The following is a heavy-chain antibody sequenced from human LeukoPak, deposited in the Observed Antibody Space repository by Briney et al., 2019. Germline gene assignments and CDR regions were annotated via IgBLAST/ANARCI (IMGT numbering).Heavy chain of an antibody. CDR2: IIPIFGTA. Sequence: SVKVSCKAPGGTFSSYAISWVRQAPGQGLEWMGGIIPIFGTANYAQKFQGRVTITADESTSTAYMELSSLRSEDTAVYYCARDRGETQPFDYWGQGTLVTVSS. D-gene: IGHD3-10*01. J-gene: IGHJ4*02. CDR1: GGTFSSYA. CDR3: ARDRGETQPFDY. V-gene: IGHV1-69*13.